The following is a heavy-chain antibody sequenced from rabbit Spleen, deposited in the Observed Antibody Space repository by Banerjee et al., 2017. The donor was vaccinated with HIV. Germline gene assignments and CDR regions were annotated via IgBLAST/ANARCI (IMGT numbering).Heavy chain of an antibody. CDR1: GFSFSSNDY. D-gene: IGHD8-1*01. V-gene: IGHV1S40*01. J-gene: IGHJ6*01. CDR3: ARDTGSSFSSYGMDL. Sequence: QSLEESGGDLVKPGASLTLTCTASGFSFSSNDYMCWVHQAPGKGLEWISCIAGSGSGFTYSATWAKGRFTCSKTASTTVTLQMTSLTVADTATDFCARDTGSSFSSYGMDLGGPGTLVTVS. CDR2: IAGSGSGFT.